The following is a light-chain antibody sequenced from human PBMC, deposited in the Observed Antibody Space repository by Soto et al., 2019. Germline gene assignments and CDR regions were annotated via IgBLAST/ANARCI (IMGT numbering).Light chain of an antibody. V-gene: IGLV2-23*02. Sequence: QSVLTQPASVSGSPGQSITISCTGTSRDVGSYNLVSWFQQHPGKAPQLVIYEVSKRPSGVSNRFSGSKSANTASLTISGLQADDEADYYCCSYAGSDTFVFGGGTKLTVL. J-gene: IGLJ2*01. CDR1: SRDVGSYNL. CDR3: CSYAGSDTFV. CDR2: EVS.